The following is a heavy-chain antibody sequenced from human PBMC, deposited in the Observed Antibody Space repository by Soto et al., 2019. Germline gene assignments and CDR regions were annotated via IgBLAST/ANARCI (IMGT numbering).Heavy chain of an antibody. J-gene: IGHJ5*02. CDR3: ARDVLRFLEWWFDP. Sequence: SETLSLTCTVSGGSISSYYWSWIRQPAGKGLEWIGRIYTSGSTNYNPSLKSRVTMSVDTSKNQFSLKLSYVTAADTAVYYCARDVLRFLEWWFDPWGQGTLVTVSS. D-gene: IGHD3-3*01. V-gene: IGHV4-4*07. CDR2: IYTSGST. CDR1: GGSISSYY.